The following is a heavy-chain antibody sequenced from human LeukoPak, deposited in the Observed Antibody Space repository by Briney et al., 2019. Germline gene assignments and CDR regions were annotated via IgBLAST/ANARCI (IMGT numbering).Heavy chain of an antibody. J-gene: IGHJ3*02. CDR2: IYARGST. CDR1: GGSISSYY. Sequence: SETLSLTCTVSGGSISSYYWSWIRQPAGKGLEWIGRIYARGSTNYNPSLQSRVTISVDTSKNQFSLKLSSVTAADTAVYYCARVSRLRYFDPPEVGAFDIWGQGTMVTVSS. D-gene: IGHD3-9*01. V-gene: IGHV4-4*07. CDR3: ARVSRLRYFDPPEVGAFDI.